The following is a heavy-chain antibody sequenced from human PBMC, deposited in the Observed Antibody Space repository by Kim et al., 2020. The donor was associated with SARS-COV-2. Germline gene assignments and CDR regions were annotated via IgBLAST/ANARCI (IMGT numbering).Heavy chain of an antibody. CDR1: GFTFSSYW. CDR3: ARDRGYSYGSYYYYGMDV. Sequence: GGSLRLSCAASGFTFSSYWMHWVRQAPGKGLVWVSRINSDGSSTSYADSVKGRFTISRDNAKNTLYLQMNSLRAEDTAVYYCARDRGYSYGSYYYYGMDVWGQGTTVTVSS. D-gene: IGHD5-18*01. J-gene: IGHJ6*02. V-gene: IGHV3-74*01. CDR2: INSDGSST.